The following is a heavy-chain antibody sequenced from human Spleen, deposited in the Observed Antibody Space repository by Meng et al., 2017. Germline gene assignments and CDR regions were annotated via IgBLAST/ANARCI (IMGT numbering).Heavy chain of an antibody. D-gene: IGHD3-3*01. CDR1: GGSFSDYS. J-gene: IGHJ4*02. CDR2: INHSGST. V-gene: IGHV4-34*01. Sequence: QGQLQQWGAGLLKPSETLYLSCGVSGGSFSDYSWSWIRQPPGKGLEWIGEINHSGSTNYNPSLKSRVTISVDMSKNQFSLKLSSLTAADTAVYYCARTRLFDFWSGSTPFDYWGQGTLVTVSS. CDR3: ARTRLFDFWSGSTPFDY.